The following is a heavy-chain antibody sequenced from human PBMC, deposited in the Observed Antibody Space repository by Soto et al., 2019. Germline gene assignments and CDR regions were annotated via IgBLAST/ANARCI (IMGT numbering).Heavy chain of an antibody. CDR3: ASARATIAAAAIFDC. D-gene: IGHD6-13*01. CDR2: VYRTGST. CDR1: GGSISTSNW. Sequence: PSETLSLTCAVSGGSISTSNWWSWVRQPPGKGLEWIGEVYRTGSTNYNPSLESRVIVSVDKSKNQFSLKLTSVTAADTAVYYCASARATIAAAAIFDCWGQGTLVTVSS. J-gene: IGHJ4*02. V-gene: IGHV4-4*02.